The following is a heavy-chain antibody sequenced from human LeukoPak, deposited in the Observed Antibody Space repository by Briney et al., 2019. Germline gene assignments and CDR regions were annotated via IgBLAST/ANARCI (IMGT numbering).Heavy chain of an antibody. CDR1: GFSFSDHY. CDR2: ISSSRSFT. Sequence: PGGSLRLSCAASGFSFSDHYMSWIPPAPGKGLEWVSYISSSRSFTNYADSVKGRFTISRDTAKNSLYLQMNSLRAEDTAVYYCARLRGYSYGLDYWGQGILVTVSS. J-gene: IGHJ4*02. CDR3: ARLRGYSYGLDY. V-gene: IGHV3-11*03. D-gene: IGHD5-18*01.